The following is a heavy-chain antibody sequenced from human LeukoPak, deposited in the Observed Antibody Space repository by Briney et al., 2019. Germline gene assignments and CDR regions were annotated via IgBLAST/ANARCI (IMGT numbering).Heavy chain of an antibody. Sequence: GGSLRLSCTVSGFIFSSNSMSWVRQAPGKGLEWVSFIYTDNTHYSDSVKGRFTVSRDNAKNSLYLHMNSLRAEDTAVYYCARGPYPDYWGQGTLVTVSS. CDR1: GFIFSSNS. V-gene: IGHV3-53*01. CDR3: ARGPYPDY. CDR2: IYTDNT. J-gene: IGHJ4*02.